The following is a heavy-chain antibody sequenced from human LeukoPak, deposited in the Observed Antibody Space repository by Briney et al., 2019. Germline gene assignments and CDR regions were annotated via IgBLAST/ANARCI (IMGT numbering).Heavy chain of an antibody. Sequence: PGGSLRLSCAASGFTFSSYSMNWVRQAPGKGLELVSSIGSSTTYIHYADSVKGRFTISGDNAKNSLYLQMNSLRAEDTAVYYCARGGSPYYYGSGSYSADYYYYYMDVWGKGTTVTVSS. CDR2: IGSSTTYI. J-gene: IGHJ6*03. CDR1: GFTFSSYS. D-gene: IGHD3-10*01. CDR3: ARGGSPYYYGSGSYSADYYYYYMDV. V-gene: IGHV3-21*01.